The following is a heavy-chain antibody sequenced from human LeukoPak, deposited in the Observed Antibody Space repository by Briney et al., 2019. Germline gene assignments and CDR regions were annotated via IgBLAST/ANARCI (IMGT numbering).Heavy chain of an antibody. CDR2: IIPIFGTA. D-gene: IGHD2-15*01. J-gene: IGHJ6*03. V-gene: IGHV1-69*06. CDR1: GGTFSSYA. CDR3: ASCSGGSCYSYYYYYMDV. Sequence: SVKVSCKASGGTFSSYAISWVRQAPGQGLEWMGGIIPIFGTANCAQKFQGRVTITADKSTSTAYMELSSLRSEDTAVYYCASCSGGSCYSYYYYYMDVWGKGTTVTVSS.